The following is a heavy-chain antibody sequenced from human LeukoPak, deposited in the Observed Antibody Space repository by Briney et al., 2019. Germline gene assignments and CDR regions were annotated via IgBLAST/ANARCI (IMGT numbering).Heavy chain of an antibody. V-gene: IGHV3-7*01. J-gene: IGHJ6*02. CDR3: ARDLTGPYFYYGMDV. Sequence: GGSLRLSCAASGFPFSTYWMSWVRQAPGKGLQWVANINQDGSEENSVDSVNGRSTISRDNAKNSLYLQMNSLRGEDTAVYYCARDLTGPYFYYGMDVWGQGTTVTVSS. CDR2: INQDGSEE. CDR1: GFPFSTYW.